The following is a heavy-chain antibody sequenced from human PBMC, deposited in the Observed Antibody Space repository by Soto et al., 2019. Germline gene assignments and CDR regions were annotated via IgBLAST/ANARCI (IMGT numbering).Heavy chain of an antibody. Sequence: EVQLVESGGGLVQIGGSLKLSCATSGLNFSGSAMHWARQASGKGLEWVGRIRSRPHNYATTYAASVEGRFTISXDDSKNTVYLQXNXXXTDDTAMYYCTTERDYWGRGTLVTVSS. J-gene: IGHJ4*02. V-gene: IGHV3-73*02. CDR3: TTERDY. CDR2: IRSRPHNYAT. CDR1: GLNFSGSA.